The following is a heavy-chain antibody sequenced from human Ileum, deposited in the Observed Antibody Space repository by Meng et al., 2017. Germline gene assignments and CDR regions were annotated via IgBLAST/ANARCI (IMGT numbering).Heavy chain of an antibody. D-gene: IGHD5-24*01. CDR1: GGSITSSSYS. CDR3: ARQVNSDGYPRYFDF. CDR2: IYYSGTT. Sequence: QLQLQESGPGLVKPWKTLSLTCTVSGGSITSSSYSCGWIRQPPGKGLEWIGYIYYSGTTYYNPSLKSRATISEDTAKNQFSLNLSSVTAADTAVYYCARQVNSDGYPRYFDFWGQGTLVTVSS. J-gene: IGHJ4*02. V-gene: IGHV4-39*01.